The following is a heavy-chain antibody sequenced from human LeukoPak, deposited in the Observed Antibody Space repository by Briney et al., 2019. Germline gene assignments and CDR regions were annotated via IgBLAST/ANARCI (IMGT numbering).Heavy chain of an antibody. CDR1: GFTFGDYA. Sequence: GGSLRLSCTASGFTFGDYAMSWFRQAPGKGLEWVSAITGSGGSTYYADSVKGRFTISRDNSKDTLYLQMNSLRAEDTAIYYCAKDPSRYYDSSGYSHYWGQGTLVTVSS. V-gene: IGHV3-23*01. J-gene: IGHJ4*02. CDR3: AKDPSRYYDSSGYSHY. CDR2: ITGSGGST. D-gene: IGHD3-22*01.